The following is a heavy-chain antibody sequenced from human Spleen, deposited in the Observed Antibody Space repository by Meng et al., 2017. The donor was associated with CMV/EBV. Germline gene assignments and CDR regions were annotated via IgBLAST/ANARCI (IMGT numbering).Heavy chain of an antibody. J-gene: IGHJ3*02. CDR3: AKDRSYDSSGYDGFDI. CDR2: ISRDGGST. D-gene: IGHD3-22*01. Sequence: GESLKISCAASGFTFDDYTMHWVRQGPGKGLEWVSLISRDGGSTYYADSVKGRFTISRDNAKNSLYLQMNSLRAEDTALYYCAKDRSYDSSGYDGFDIWGQGTMVTVSS. CDR1: GFTFDDYT. V-gene: IGHV3-43*01.